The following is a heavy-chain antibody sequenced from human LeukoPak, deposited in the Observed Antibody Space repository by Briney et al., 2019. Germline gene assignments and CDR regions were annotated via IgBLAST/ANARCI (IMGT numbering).Heavy chain of an antibody. Sequence: GGSLRLSCTASGFTFSTYDMHWVRQAPGKGLEWVAVISYDGSNKYYADSVKGRFTISRDNSKNTLYLQMNSLRAEDTAVYYCARERRFGEFSFDYWGQGTLVTVSS. CDR2: ISYDGSNK. CDR3: ARERRFGEFSFDY. D-gene: IGHD3-10*01. V-gene: IGHV3-30*19. CDR1: GFTFSTYD. J-gene: IGHJ4*02.